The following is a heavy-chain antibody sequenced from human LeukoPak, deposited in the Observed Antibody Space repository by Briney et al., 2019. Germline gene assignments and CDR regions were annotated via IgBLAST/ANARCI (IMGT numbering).Heavy chain of an antibody. CDR2: IRYEGSNK. Sequence: GGSLRLSCAASGFTFSSYVMHWVRQAPGKGLGWVAFIRYEGSNKYYADSVKGRVTISRDNSKNTLYLQMNSLRAEDTAVYYCAKGLTETFGESPLGVWGKGTTVTISS. J-gene: IGHJ6*04. V-gene: IGHV3-30*02. CDR1: GFTFSSYV. D-gene: IGHD3-10*01. CDR3: AKGLTETFGESPLGV.